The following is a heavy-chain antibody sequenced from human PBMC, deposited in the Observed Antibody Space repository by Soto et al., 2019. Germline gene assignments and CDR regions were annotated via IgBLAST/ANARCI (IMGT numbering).Heavy chain of an antibody. CDR2: ISTNSRTI. J-gene: IGHJ4*02. D-gene: IGHD1-26*01. CDR3: ARDFAWAFDY. CDR1: GFTFSSYS. V-gene: IGHV3-48*02. Sequence: EVQLVESGGGLVQPGGSLRLSCVASGFTFSSYSMNWVRQAPGKGLEWVSYISTNSRTIHYADSVKGRFTISSDNAKNSLYLQMNSLRDEDTAVYYCARDFAWAFDYWGQGTLLTVSP.